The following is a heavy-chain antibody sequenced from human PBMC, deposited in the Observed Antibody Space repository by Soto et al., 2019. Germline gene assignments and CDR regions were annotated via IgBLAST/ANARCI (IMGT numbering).Heavy chain of an antibody. V-gene: IGHV4-59*08. Sequence: QVQLQESGPGLVKPSETLSLTCTVSGGSISNYDWRWIRQPPWERLEWVGYIYNSETTNYNPSLESRVTVSVDTSKDQFCLKLRSVTAADTAVYYCARHWVGRRDDDTSYPFDLRGQGTMVTVSS. CDR1: GGSISNYD. D-gene: IGHD3-9*01. CDR2: IYNSETT. J-gene: IGHJ3*01. CDR3: ARHWVGRRDDDTSYPFDL.